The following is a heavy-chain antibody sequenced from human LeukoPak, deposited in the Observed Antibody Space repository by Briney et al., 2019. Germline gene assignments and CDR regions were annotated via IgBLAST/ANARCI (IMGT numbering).Heavy chain of an antibody. CDR3: ARRTDFWSGYYNSGDAFDI. CDR1: GGSFRGYY. Sequence: PSETLSLTCAVYGGSFRGYYWSWIRQPPGKGLEWIGEINHSGSTNYNPSLKSRVTISVDTSKNQFSLKLSSVTAADTAVYYCARRTDFWSGYYNSGDAFDIWGQGTMVTVSS. D-gene: IGHD3-3*01. J-gene: IGHJ3*02. V-gene: IGHV4-34*01. CDR2: INHSGST.